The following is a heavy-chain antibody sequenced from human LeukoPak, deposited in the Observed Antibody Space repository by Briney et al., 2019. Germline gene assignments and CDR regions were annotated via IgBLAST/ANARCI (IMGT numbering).Heavy chain of an antibody. Sequence: ASVKVSCKASGYTFTGYYMHWVRQAPGQGLEWMGIINPSGGSTSYAQKFQGRVNMTRDTSTSTVYMELSSLRSEDTAVYYCARTGGGPRMGYYFDYWGQGTLVTVSS. CDR3: ARTGGGPRMGYYFDY. CDR1: GYTFTGYY. J-gene: IGHJ4*02. D-gene: IGHD7-27*01. V-gene: IGHV1-46*01. CDR2: INPSGGST.